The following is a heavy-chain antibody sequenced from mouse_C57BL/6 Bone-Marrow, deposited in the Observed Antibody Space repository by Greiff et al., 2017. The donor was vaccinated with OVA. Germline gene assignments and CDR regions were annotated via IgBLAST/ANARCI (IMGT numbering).Heavy chain of an antibody. CDR3: TRLRDAMDY. CDR1: GFTFSSYA. Sequence: EVKLMESGAGLVKPGGSLKLSCAASGFTFSSYAMSWVRQTPEKRLEWVAYISSGGDYIYYADTVKGRFTISRDNARNTLYLQMSSLKSEDTAMYYCTRLRDAMDYWGQGTTVTVSS. D-gene: IGHD1-1*01. V-gene: IGHV5-9-1*02. J-gene: IGHJ4*01. CDR2: ISSGGDYI.